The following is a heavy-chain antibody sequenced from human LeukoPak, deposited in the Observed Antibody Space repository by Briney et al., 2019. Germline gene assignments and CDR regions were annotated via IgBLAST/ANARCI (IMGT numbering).Heavy chain of an antibody. CDR2: IIPIFGKA. V-gene: IGHV1-69*13. CDR3: ARAPGGSYYLDY. D-gene: IGHD1-26*01. CDR1: GGIFSNYA. J-gene: IGHJ4*02. Sequence: ASVKVSCKASGGIFSNYAISWVRQAPGQGLEWMGGIIPIFGKANYAQKFQGRVTITADESTSTAYMELSSLRSEDTAVYYCARAPGGSYYLDYWGQGTLVTVSS.